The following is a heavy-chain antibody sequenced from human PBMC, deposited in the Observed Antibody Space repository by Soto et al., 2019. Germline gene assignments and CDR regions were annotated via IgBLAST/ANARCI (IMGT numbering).Heavy chain of an antibody. D-gene: IGHD1-26*01. CDR3: ARASYADY. V-gene: IGHV1-18*01. Sequence: QAHLVQSGPEVKKPGASVKVSCKGSGYIFTSYGIAWVRQAPGQGLEWMGWIGAHNGKTEYAQKFQGRVTVTTDTATITAYLELRNLTADDTCLYDVARASYADYWGQGALVTVSS. CDR1: GYIFTSYG. CDR2: IGAHNGKT. J-gene: IGHJ4*02.